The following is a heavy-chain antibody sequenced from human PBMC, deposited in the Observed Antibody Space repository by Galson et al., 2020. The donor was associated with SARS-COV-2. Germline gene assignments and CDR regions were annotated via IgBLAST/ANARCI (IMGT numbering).Heavy chain of an antibody. CDR3: AKEGHQLGGSTCDL. D-gene: IGHD3-16*01. V-gene: IGHV3-30*02. Sequence: GGSLRLSCEASGFTFSTYGMHWVRRAPGKGLEWVAFIPYDGSNKYYTDSVKGRFTISRDNSRNTLHLQMSSLRADDTAVYYCAKEGHQLGGSTCDLWGQGTMVTVSS. CDR2: IPYDGSNK. J-gene: IGHJ3*01. CDR1: GFTFSTYG.